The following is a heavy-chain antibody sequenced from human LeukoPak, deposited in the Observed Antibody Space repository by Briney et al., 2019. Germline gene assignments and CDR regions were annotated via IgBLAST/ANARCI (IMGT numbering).Heavy chain of an antibody. CDR3: ARVGRPEVRGVIASYYYYMDV. CDR2: IYYSGST. V-gene: IGHV4-39*07. CDR1: GGSISSSSYY. Sequence: PSETLSLTCTVSGGSISSSSYYWGWIRQPPGKGLEWIGSIYYSGSTYYNPSLKSRVTISVDTSKNQFSLKLSSVTAADTAVYYCARVGRPEVRGVIASYYYYMDVWGKGTTVTVSS. J-gene: IGHJ6*03. D-gene: IGHD3-10*01.